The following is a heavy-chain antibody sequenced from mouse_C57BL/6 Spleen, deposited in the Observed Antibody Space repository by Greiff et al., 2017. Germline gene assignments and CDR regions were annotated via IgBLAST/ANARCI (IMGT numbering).Heavy chain of an antibody. V-gene: IGHV1-78*01. CDR3: ASAGVYNNYLYYAMDY. Sequence: VMLMESDAELVKPGASVKISCKVSGYTFTDHTIHWMKQRPEQGLEWIGYIYPRDGSTKYNEKFKGKATLTADKSSSTAYMQLNSLTSEDSAVYFCASAGVYNNYLYYAMDYWGQGTSVTVSS. J-gene: IGHJ4*01. CDR1: GYTFTDHT. D-gene: IGHD2-5*01. CDR2: IYPRDGST.